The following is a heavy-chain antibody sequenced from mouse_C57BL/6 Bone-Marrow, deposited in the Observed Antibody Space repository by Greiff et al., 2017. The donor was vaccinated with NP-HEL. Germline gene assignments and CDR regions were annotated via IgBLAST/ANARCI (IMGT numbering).Heavy chain of an antibody. CDR3: ARIYYGTHWYFDV. Sequence: VKLVESGPGLVQPSQSLSITCTVSGFSLTSYGVHWVRQSPGKGLEWLGVIWSGGSTDYNAAFISRLSISKDNSKSQVFFKMNSLQADDTAIYYCARIYYGTHWYFDVWGTGTTVTVSS. D-gene: IGHD2-1*01. CDR2: IWSGGST. V-gene: IGHV2-2*01. CDR1: GFSLTSYG. J-gene: IGHJ1*03.